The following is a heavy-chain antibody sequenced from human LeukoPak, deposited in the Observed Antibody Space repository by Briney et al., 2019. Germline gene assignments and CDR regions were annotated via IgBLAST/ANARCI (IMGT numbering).Heavy chain of an antibody. CDR1: GGSISSGGYY. CDR2: IYYSGST. J-gene: IGHJ5*02. D-gene: IGHD5-18*01. CDR3: ARGRRERWLRSYNWFDP. V-gene: IGHV4-31*03. Sequence: SETLSLTCTVSGGSISSGGYYWSWIRQHPGKGLEWIGYIYYSGSTYYNPSLKSRVTISVDTSKNQFSLKLSSVTAADTAVYYCARGRRERWLRSYNWFDPWGQGTLVTVSS.